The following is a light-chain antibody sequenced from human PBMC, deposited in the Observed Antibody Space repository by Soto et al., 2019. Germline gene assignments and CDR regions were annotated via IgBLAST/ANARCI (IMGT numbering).Light chain of an antibody. Sequence: EIVLTQSPGTLSLSPGERATLSCRASQSVSSSYLAWYQQKPGQAPRLLIYSASSRATVIPDRFSGSGSGRECTLTISRLELEDCAVYYWHQYCSSPSCTFVQGTKV. CDR2: SAS. CDR1: QSVSSSY. CDR3: HQYCSSPSCT. J-gene: IGKJ1*01. V-gene: IGKV3-20*01.